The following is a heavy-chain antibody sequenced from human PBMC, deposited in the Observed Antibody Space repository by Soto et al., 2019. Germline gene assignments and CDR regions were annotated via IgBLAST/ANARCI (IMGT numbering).Heavy chain of an antibody. Sequence: GGSLRLSCAGSGFTFSSYWIYWVREAPGKGLVCISRINNDGSGTIYADSVKGRFTISRDNAKNTLYLQMNSLRAEDTAVYYCTRGGAHHAMDVWGQGTTVTVSS. CDR3: TRGGAHHAMDV. CDR1: GFTFSSYW. V-gene: IGHV3-74*01. CDR2: INNDGSGT. J-gene: IGHJ6*02.